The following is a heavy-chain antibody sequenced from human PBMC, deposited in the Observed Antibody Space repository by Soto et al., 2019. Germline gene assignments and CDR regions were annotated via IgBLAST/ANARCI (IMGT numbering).Heavy chain of an antibody. V-gene: IGHV3-30*18. CDR2: VSHDGRNT. D-gene: IGHD6-19*01. CDR1: GFTFSDYA. Sequence: VQLVESGGGVVQPGRSLRLSCAASGFTFSDYAMHWVRQAPGKGLEWVAVVSHDGRNTHYADSVKGRFTISRDSSKNTVSLEMTSLRADDTAVYYCAKGGRQWLVTSDFNYWGQGALVTVSS. J-gene: IGHJ4*02. CDR3: AKGGRQWLVTSDFNY.